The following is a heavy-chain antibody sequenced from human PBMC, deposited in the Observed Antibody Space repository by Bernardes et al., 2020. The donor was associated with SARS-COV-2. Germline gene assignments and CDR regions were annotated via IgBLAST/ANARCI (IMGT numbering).Heavy chain of an antibody. CDR2: INPSSGVT. V-gene: IGHV1-2*02. D-gene: IGHD3-10*01. CDR1: GYTFTHYY. J-gene: IGHJ4*02. CDR3: ARGPISSIDY. Sequence: ASVKVSCKASGYTFTHYYIHWVRQAPGQGFEWMGWINPSSGVTNYAQKFQGGVTMTRDTSFSTAYMELSSLRADDTAVFYCARGPISSIDYWGQGSLVTVSS.